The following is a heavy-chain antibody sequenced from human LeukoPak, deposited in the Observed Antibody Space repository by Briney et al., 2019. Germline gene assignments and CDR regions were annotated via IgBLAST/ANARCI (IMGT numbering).Heavy chain of an antibody. J-gene: IGHJ4*02. V-gene: IGHV3-74*01. CDR3: AKNIRDQLLCGFNY. D-gene: IGHD2-2*01. CDR2: LNTDGSIT. Sequence: GGSLRLSCAASGFTFSSYWMHWVRQGPGKGLVWVSRLNTDGSITDYADSVKGRFTISRDNAQNTLYLQMNSLRAEDTAVYFCAKNIRDQLLCGFNYWGQGIVVTVSS. CDR1: GFTFSSYW.